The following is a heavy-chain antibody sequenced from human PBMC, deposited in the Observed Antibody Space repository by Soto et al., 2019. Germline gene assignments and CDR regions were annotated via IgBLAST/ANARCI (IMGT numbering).Heavy chain of an antibody. V-gene: IGHV1-69*02. CDR2: IIPILGIA. Sequence: QVQLVQSGAEVKKPGSSVKVSCKASGGTFSSYTISWVRQAPGQGLEWMGRIIPILGIANYAQKFQGRVTITADKSTSTAYMELSSLRSEDTAVYYCARDKTGYSSSWTLRYYYGMDVWGQGTTVTVSS. J-gene: IGHJ6*02. D-gene: IGHD6-13*01. CDR1: GGTFSSYT. CDR3: ARDKTGYSSSWTLRYYYGMDV.